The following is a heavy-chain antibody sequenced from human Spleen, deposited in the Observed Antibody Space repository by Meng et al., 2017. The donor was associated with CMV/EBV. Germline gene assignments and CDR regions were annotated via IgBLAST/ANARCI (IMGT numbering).Heavy chain of an antibody. J-gene: IGHJ4*02. Sequence: TVSGGYGSSGIYYWSWIRQHPGKGLEWIGYIYYSGSAYYNPSLESRVTISVDTSKNQYSLRLSSVTAADTAMYYCARGYSIPTHFDYWGQGTLVTVSS. CDR1: GGYGSSGIYY. CDR2: IYYSGSA. CDR3: ARGYSIPTHFDY. D-gene: IGHD4-11*01. V-gene: IGHV4-31*03.